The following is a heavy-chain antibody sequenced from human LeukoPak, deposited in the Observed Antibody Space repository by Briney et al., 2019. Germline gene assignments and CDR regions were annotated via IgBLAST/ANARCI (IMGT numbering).Heavy chain of an antibody. D-gene: IGHD3-9*01. V-gene: IGHV4-4*08. CDR1: GGSISSYY. J-gene: IGHJ4*02. CDR2: IAASGTT. Sequence: SKTLSLTCSVSGGSISSYYWSWIRQPPGKGLEFIGYIAASGTTKHNPSLKSRVTISMDTSKNQFSLELTSVTAADTAVYYCARFPYFEGFDYWGQGTLVIVSS. CDR3: ARFPYFEGFDY.